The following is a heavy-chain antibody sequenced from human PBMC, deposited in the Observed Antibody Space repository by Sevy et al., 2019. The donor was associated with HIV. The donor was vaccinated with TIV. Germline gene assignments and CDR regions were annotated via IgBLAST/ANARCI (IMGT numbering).Heavy chain of an antibody. D-gene: IGHD5-12*01. CDR1: GFSLSDYV. V-gene: IGHV3-30-3*01. CDR2: ISFDGGNT. CDR3: ARGPYNSGLRFDF. J-gene: IGHJ4*02. Sequence: GGSLRLSCVASGFSLSDYVMHWVRQGPDKGLAWVAVISFDGGNTYYSDAVEGRFTISRDNSKNTVFLQMNSLSPDDTDLYYCARGPYNSGLRFDFWGQGTLVTVSS.